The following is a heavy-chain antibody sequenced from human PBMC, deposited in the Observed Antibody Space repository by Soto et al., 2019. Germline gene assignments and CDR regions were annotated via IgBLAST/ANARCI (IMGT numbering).Heavy chain of an antibody. CDR2: MSPNGNNQ. CDR1: GFTFSIYA. Sequence: PGGSLRLSCAAPGFTFSIYALHWVRQAPGKGLEWVAVMSPNGNNQYYADSVKGRFTISRDTSKSTLYLQMTSLRPDDTAVYYCATGAKFYYDTSRSWGQGTLVTVSS. J-gene: IGHJ5*02. D-gene: IGHD3-22*01. CDR3: ATGAKFYYDTSRS. V-gene: IGHV3-30-3*01.